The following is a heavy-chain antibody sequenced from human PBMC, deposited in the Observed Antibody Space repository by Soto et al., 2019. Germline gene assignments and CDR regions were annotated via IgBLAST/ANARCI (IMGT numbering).Heavy chain of an antibody. J-gene: IGHJ4*02. V-gene: IGHV3-48*03. CDR2: IPSSGGTI. CDR3: ARKLLFGEEYFDY. D-gene: IGHD3-10*02. CDR1: GFAFSSYE. Sequence: PGGSLRLSCAASGFAFSSYEMNWVRQAPGKGLEWISYIPSSGGTIYYADSVKGRFTISRDNAKNSLYLQMNSLRDEDTAIYYCARKLLFGEEYFDYWGQGTLVTVSS.